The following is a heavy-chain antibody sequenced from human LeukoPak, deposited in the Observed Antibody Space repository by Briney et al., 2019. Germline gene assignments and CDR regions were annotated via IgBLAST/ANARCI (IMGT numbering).Heavy chain of an antibody. CDR2: IYCSGGT. Sequence: SETLSPTCTVSGGSISSYYWSWIRQPPGKGLEWIGYIYCSGGTNYNPSLKSRVTISVDTSKNQFSLKLSSVTAADTAVYYCARLSSSSWFDPWGQGTLVTVSS. CDR3: ARLSSSSWFDP. D-gene: IGHD6-13*01. CDR1: GGSISSYY. V-gene: IGHV4-59*08. J-gene: IGHJ5*02.